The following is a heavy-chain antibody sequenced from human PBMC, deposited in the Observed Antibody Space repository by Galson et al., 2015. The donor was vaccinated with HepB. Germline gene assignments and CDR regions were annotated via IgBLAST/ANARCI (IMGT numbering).Heavy chain of an antibody. V-gene: IGHV3-53*01. CDR2: LYGGGDT. J-gene: IGHJ5*02. CDR3: ARGGNWFDL. Sequence: SLRLSCAASGFSVGDDYMSWVRQAPGKGLEWVPILYGGGDTYYADSVRGRFTIPRDNSKNTLFLQMNSLRAEDTAVYYCARGGNWFDLWGQGTLVSVSS. CDR1: GFSVGDDY.